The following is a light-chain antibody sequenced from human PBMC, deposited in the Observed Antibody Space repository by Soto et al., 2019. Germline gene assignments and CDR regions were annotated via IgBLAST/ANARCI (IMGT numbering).Light chain of an antibody. CDR3: QQYYDYPLT. CDR1: QGISSS. CDR2: GAS. Sequence: AIRMTQSPSSFSASTGDRVTITCRASQGISSSLAWYQQKPGKAPELLIFGASTLQSGVPSRFSGSGSGTDFTLTISCLQSEDFATYFCQQYYDYPLTFGPGTKVDIK. V-gene: IGKV1-8*01. J-gene: IGKJ3*01.